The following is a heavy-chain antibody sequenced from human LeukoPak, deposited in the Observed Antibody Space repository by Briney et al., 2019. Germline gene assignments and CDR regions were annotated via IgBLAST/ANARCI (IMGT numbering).Heavy chain of an antibody. CDR3: ARDGGGYCSGGSCYGGIDY. D-gene: IGHD2-15*01. Sequence: ASVKVSCKASGYTFTGYYMHWVRQAPGQGLEWMGRINPNSDGTNYAQKFQGRVTMTRDTSISTAYMELSRLRSDDTAVYYCARDGGGYCSGGSCYGGIDYWGQGTLVTVSS. J-gene: IGHJ4*02. CDR1: GYTFTGYY. V-gene: IGHV1-2*06. CDR2: INPNSDGT.